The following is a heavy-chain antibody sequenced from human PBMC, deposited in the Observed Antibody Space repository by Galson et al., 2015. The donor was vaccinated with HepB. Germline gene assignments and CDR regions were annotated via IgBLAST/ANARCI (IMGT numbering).Heavy chain of an antibody. CDR1: GDSVSTTGGA. CDR2: TYFRSRWRN. CDR3: TNERNYYASFDI. D-gene: IGHD3-10*01. Sequence: CAISGDSVSTTGGAWNWIRQSPSRGLEWLGRTYFRSRWRNDYAPSMKSRVTIDPDTAKNQFSLQLSSVTPEDTAVYYCTNERNYYASFDIWGLGTMVTVSS. J-gene: IGHJ3*02. V-gene: IGHV6-1*01.